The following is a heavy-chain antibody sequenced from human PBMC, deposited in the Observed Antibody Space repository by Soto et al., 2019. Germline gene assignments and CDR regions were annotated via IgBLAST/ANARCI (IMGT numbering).Heavy chain of an antibody. V-gene: IGHV3-23*01. CDR2: ISGSGDTT. D-gene: IGHD2-2*01. J-gene: IGHJ5*02. CDR1: GFTFSSYA. CDR3: AKDLLPRDIVVVLPALGFDP. Sequence: GGSLRLSCAASGFTFSSYAMSWVRQAPGKGLEWVSAISGSGDTTYYADSVKGRFTISRDNSKNTLYLQMNSLRAEDTAVYYCAKDLLPRDIVVVLPALGFDPWGQGTLVTISS.